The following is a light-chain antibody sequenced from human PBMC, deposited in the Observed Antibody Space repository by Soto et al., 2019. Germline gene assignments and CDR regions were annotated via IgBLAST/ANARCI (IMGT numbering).Light chain of an antibody. Sequence: DIQMTQSPSILSASVGGRVTITCRASQIISSRLAWYQQKPGKAPKLLIYDAYNLESGVPSRFSGSGSGTEFTLTISSLQPDDFATYYCQQYNSYSLTFGGGTKVDIK. CDR2: DAY. J-gene: IGKJ4*01. CDR3: QQYNSYSLT. CDR1: QIISSR. V-gene: IGKV1-5*01.